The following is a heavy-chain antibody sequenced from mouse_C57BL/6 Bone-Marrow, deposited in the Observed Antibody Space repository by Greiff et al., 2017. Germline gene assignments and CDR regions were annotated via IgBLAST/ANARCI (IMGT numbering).Heavy chain of an antibody. CDR1: GYTFTSYW. CDR2: IHPNSGST. V-gene: IGHV1-64*01. CDR3: ARSYDGYYVDYFDY. J-gene: IGHJ2*01. Sequence: QVKLQQPGAELVKPGASVKLSCKASGYTFTSYWMHWVQQRPGQGLEWLGMIHPNSGSTNYTEKFKSKATLTVDKSSSTAYIQLSSLTSEDYAVYYCARSYDGYYVDYFDYWCQGTTLTVSS. D-gene: IGHD2-3*01.